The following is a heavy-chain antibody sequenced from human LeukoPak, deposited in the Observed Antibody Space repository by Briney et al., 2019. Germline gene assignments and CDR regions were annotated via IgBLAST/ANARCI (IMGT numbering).Heavy chain of an antibody. V-gene: IGHV3-66*01. CDR3: ARDMAGDYYDSGSYGYFDY. D-gene: IGHD3-22*01. CDR1: GFTFSSFA. Sequence: GGSLRLSCAASGFTFSSFAMSWVRQAPGKGLEWVSVIYSGGSEYYADSVKGRFTISRDNFKNRLYLQMNSLRAEDTAVYYCARDMAGDYYDSGSYGYFDYWGQGTLVTVSS. J-gene: IGHJ4*02. CDR2: IYSGGSE.